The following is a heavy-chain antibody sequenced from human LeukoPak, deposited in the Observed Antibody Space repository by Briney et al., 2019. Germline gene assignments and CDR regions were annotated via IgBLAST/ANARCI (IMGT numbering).Heavy chain of an antibody. J-gene: IGHJ4*02. Sequence: GGSLRLSCAASGFTVSSNYMSWVRQAPGKGLEWVSVIYSGGSTYYADSVKGRFTISRDNSKNTLYLQMNSLRAEDTAVYYCASYRWGYSYGSGEYDYWGQGTLVTVSS. D-gene: IGHD5-18*01. CDR3: ASYRWGYSYGSGEYDY. CDR2: IYSGGST. CDR1: GFTVSSNY. V-gene: IGHV3-53*01.